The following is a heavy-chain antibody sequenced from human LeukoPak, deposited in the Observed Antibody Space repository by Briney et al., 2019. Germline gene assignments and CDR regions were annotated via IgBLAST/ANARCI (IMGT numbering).Heavy chain of an antibody. CDR3: ARQYYDILTGYSPDAFDI. CDR1: GGSISSYY. Sequence: KPSETLSLTCTVSGGSISSYYWSWIRQPPGKGLEWIGYIYYSGSTNYNPSLKSRVTISVDTSKNQFSLKLGSVTAADTAVYYCARQYYDILTGYSPDAFDIWGQGTMVTVSS. J-gene: IGHJ3*02. V-gene: IGHV4-59*08. D-gene: IGHD3-9*01. CDR2: IYYSGST.